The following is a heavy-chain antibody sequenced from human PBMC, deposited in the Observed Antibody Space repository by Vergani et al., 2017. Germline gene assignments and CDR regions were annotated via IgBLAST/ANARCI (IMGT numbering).Heavy chain of an antibody. CDR2: INHSGST. CDR3: ARGAMVRGVITYYYYYMDV. D-gene: IGHD3-10*01. Sequence: QVQLQQWGAGLLKPSETLSLTCAVYGGSFSGYYWSWIRQPPGKGLEWMGEINHSGSTNYNPSLKSRVTISVDTSKNQFSLKLSSVTAADTAVYYCARGAMVRGVITYYYYYMDVWGKGTTVTVSS. J-gene: IGHJ6*03. CDR1: GGSFSGYY. V-gene: IGHV4-34*01.